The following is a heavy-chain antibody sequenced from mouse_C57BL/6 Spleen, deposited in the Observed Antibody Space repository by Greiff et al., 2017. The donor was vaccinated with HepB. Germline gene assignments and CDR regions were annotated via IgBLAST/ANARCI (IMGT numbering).Heavy chain of an antibody. Sequence: VQLQQPGAELVKPGASVKLSCKASGYTFTSYWRHGVKQRPGQGLEWIGMIHPNSGSTNYNEKFKSKATLTVDKSSSTAYMQLSSLTSEDSAVYYCARNGNYASDYWGQGTTLTVSS. V-gene: IGHV1-64*01. D-gene: IGHD2-1*01. CDR2: IHPNSGST. CDR3: ARNGNYASDY. J-gene: IGHJ2*01. CDR1: GYTFTSYW.